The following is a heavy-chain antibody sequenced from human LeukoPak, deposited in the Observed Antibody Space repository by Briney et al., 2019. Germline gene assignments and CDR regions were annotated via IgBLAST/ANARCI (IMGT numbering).Heavy chain of an antibody. D-gene: IGHD5-18*01. V-gene: IGHV4-59*01. Sequence: SETLSLTCTVSGGSISSYYWSWIRQPPAKELEWIGYIYYSGSTNYNPSLKSRVTISVDTSKNQFSLKLNSVTAADTAVYYCARGESGYSYGPPWYWGQGTLVTVSS. CDR1: GGSISSYY. CDR3: ARGESGYSYGPPWY. J-gene: IGHJ4*02. CDR2: IYYSGST.